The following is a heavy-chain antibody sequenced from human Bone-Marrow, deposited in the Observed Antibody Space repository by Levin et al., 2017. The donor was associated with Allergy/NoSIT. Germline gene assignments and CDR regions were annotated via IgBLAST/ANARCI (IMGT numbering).Heavy chain of an antibody. CDR2: IIPILGIA. V-gene: IGHV1-69*04. Sequence: KISCKASGGTFSSYAISWVRQAPGQGLEWMGRIIPILGIANYAQKFQGRVTITADKSTSTAYMELSSLRSEDTAVYYCARESLGYCSSTSCPLSGGYFDLWGRGTLVTVSS. CDR3: ARESLGYCSSTSCPLSGGYFDL. J-gene: IGHJ2*01. D-gene: IGHD2-2*01. CDR1: GGTFSSYA.